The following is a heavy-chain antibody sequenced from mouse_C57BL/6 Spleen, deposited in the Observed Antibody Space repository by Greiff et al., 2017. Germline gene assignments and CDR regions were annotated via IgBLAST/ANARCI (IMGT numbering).Heavy chain of an antibody. CDR2: IWRGGST. D-gene: IGHD2-4*01. Sequence: VQLVESGPGLVQPSQSLSITCTVSGFSLTSYGVHWVRQSPGKGLEWLGVIWRGGSTDYNAAFMSRLSITKDNSKSQVFFKMNSLQADDTAIYSCAKKIYYDYDDFDVWGTGTTVTVSS. CDR1: GFSLTSYG. V-gene: IGHV2-5*01. J-gene: IGHJ1*03. CDR3: AKKIYYDYDDFDV.